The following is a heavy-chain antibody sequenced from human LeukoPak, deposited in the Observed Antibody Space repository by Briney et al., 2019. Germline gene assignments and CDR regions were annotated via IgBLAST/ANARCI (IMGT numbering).Heavy chain of an antibody. V-gene: IGHV3-30*02. Sequence: GGSLRLSCAASGFTFSSYGMHWVRQAPGKGLEWVAFIRYDGSNKYYADSVKGRFTISRDNSKNTLYLQMNRLRAEDTAVYYRARRAGAYSHPYDYWGQGTLVTVSS. D-gene: IGHD4/OR15-4a*01. CDR1: GFTFSSYG. CDR3: ARRAGAYSHPYDY. J-gene: IGHJ4*02. CDR2: IRYDGSNK.